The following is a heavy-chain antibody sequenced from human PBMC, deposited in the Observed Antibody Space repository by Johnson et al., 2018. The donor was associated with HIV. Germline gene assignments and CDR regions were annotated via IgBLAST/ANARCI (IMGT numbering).Heavy chain of an antibody. CDR2: ISYDGSNK. J-gene: IGHJ3*02. V-gene: IGHV3-30*18. D-gene: IGHD3-16*02. CDR3: AKGVITFGGVIGPLRAFDI. CDR1: GFTFSSYG. Sequence: QVQLVESGGGVVQPGRSLRLSCAASGFTFSSYGMHWVRQAPGKGLEWVAVISYDGSNKYYADSVKGRFTISRDNSKNTLYLQMNSLRAEDTAVYYCAKGVITFGGVIGPLRAFDIWGQGTVVTVSS.